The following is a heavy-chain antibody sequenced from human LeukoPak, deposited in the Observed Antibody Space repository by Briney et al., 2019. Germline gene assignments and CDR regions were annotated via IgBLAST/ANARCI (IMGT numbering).Heavy chain of an antibody. D-gene: IGHD6-19*01. CDR3: ARGEAVAGLDY. CDR2: IYYSGST. CDR1: GGSISSYY. V-gene: IGHV4-59*01. Sequence: SETLSLTCTISGGSISSYYWSWIRQPPGKGLEWIGYIYYSGSTNYNPSLKSRVTISVDTSKNQFPLKLSSVTAADTAVYYCARGEAVAGLDYWGQGTLVTVSS. J-gene: IGHJ4*01.